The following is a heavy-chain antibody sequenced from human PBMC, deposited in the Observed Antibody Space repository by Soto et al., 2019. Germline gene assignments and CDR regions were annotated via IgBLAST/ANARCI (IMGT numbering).Heavy chain of an antibody. V-gene: IGHV1-69*02. D-gene: IGHD6-19*01. CDR2: IIPILGIS. Sequence: QVQLVQSGAEVNKPGSSVKVSCKASGGTFSSYTISWVGQAPGQWLECMGRIIPILGISNYAQKFQGRVTITADNSASTAYMELSSLRSADTAVYYCASIAVVLYCGQGTLVTVSS. CDR3: ASIAVVLY. CDR1: GGTFSSYT. J-gene: IGHJ4*02.